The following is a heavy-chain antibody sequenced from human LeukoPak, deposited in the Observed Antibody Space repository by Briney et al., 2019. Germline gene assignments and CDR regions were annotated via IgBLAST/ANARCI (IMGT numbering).Heavy chain of an antibody. CDR1: GGSFSGYY. CDR2: IYYSGST. Sequence: PSETLSLTCAVYGGSFSGYYWSWIRQPPGKGLEWIGYIYYSGSTNYNPSLKSRVTISVDTSKNQFSLKLSSVTAADTAVYYCARERGGDWETWAFDYWGQGTLVTVSS. D-gene: IGHD2-21*02. CDR3: ARERGGDWETWAFDY. J-gene: IGHJ4*02. V-gene: IGHV4-59*01.